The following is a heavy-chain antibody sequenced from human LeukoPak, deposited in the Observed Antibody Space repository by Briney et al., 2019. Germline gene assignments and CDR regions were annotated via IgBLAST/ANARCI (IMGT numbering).Heavy chain of an antibody. V-gene: IGHV3-7*01. CDR2: IKQDGSEK. Sequence: GGSLRLSCAASGFTFSSYWMIWVRQAPGKGLEWVDNIKQDGSEKFYVDSVRGRFTISRDNAKNSLYLQMNSLRAEDTAVYYCAEGTAGWGQGTLVSVSS. CDR1: GFTFSSYW. J-gene: IGHJ4*02. D-gene: IGHD1-1*01. CDR3: AEGTAG.